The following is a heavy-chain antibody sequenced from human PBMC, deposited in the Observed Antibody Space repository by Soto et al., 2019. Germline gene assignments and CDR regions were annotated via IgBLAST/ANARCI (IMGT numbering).Heavy chain of an antibody. CDR3: ALPKNTLGWYNF. D-gene: IGHD6-19*01. Sequence: QVQVVQSGAEVKKPGASVKVSCKTSGYTFTNYHVHWVRQAPGQGLEWMGAINPNGGSTTYAQNLQGRVTMTSDSSTSTVYMEMGSLRSDDSAVYYCALPKNTLGWYNFWGQVTLVTVS. J-gene: IGHJ4*02. CDR2: INPNGGST. CDR1: GYTFTNYH. V-gene: IGHV1-46*01.